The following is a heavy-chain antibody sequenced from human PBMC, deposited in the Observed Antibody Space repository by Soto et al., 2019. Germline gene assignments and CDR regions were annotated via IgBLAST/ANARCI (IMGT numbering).Heavy chain of an antibody. J-gene: IGHJ6*02. D-gene: IGHD3-10*01. CDR1: GYTFSSYG. CDR2: ISAYNGNT. Sequence: ASVKVSCKASGYTFSSYGISWVRQAPGQGLEWMGWISAYNGNTNYAQNLQGRVFMTADTSTNTAYMGLRSLRSDDTAIYYCTREGSAPYYYYGMDAWGQGTTVTVSS. CDR3: TREGSAPYYYYGMDA. V-gene: IGHV1-18*01.